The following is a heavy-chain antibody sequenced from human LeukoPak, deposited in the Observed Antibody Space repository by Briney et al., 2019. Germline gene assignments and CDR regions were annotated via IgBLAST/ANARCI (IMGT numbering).Heavy chain of an antibody. CDR2: ISGSGGST. Sequence: PGGSLRLPCAASGFTFSSYAMSWVRQAPGKGLEWVSAISGSGGSTYYADSVKGRFTISRDNSKNTLYLQMNSLRAEDTAVYYCAKDFNQYSSGGRWDYWGQGTLVTVSS. CDR1: GFTFSSYA. CDR3: AKDFNQYSSGGRWDY. V-gene: IGHV3-23*01. J-gene: IGHJ4*02. D-gene: IGHD6-19*01.